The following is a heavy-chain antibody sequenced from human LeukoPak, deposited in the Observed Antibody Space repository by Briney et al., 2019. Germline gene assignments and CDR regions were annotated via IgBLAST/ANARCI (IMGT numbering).Heavy chain of an antibody. CDR3: ASSPGIAAQFDY. V-gene: IGHV4-59*01. D-gene: IGHD6-13*01. CDR2: IYYSGST. Sequence: PSETLSLTCTVSDASISGYYWSWIRQPPGKGLEWIGYIYYSGSTKYNPSLKSRVTITVDTSKNQFSLKLSSVTAADTAVYYCASSPGIAAQFDYWGQGTLVTVSS. J-gene: IGHJ4*02. CDR1: DASISGYY.